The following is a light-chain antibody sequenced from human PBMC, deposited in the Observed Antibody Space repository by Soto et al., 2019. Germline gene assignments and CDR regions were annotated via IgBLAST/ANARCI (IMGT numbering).Light chain of an antibody. CDR1: QSVSSN. V-gene: IGKV3-15*01. CDR3: QHYNNWPLT. CDR2: GAS. Sequence: ETVMTQSPATLSVSPGERATLSCRASQSVSSNLAWYQQKPGQAPRLLIYGASTRATGIPARFSGSGSGTDFTLTISSLQSEDFAVYYCQHYNNWPLTFGGGTKVEIK. J-gene: IGKJ4*01.